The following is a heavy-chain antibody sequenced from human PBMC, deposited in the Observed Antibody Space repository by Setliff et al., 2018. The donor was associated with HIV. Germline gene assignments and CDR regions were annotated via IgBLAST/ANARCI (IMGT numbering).Heavy chain of an antibody. CDR3: ARGSPAYCTRIICRQPLGY. D-gene: IGHD2-8*01. Sequence: WASVKVSCKASGYTFTGYYMHWVRQAPGQGLEWMGWINPNSGGTNYAQKFQGRVTMTRDTSISTAYMELSRLRSDDTAVYYCARGSPAYCTRIICRQPLGYWGQGTLVTVSS. CDR1: GYTFTGYY. J-gene: IGHJ4*02. CDR2: INPNSGGT. V-gene: IGHV1-2*02.